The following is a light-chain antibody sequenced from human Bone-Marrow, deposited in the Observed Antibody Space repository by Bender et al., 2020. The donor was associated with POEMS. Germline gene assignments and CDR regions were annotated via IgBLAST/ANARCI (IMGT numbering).Light chain of an antibody. CDR2: EDI. Sequence: QSALTQPASVSGSPGQSITISCTGSTSDVGAYNLVSWYQQQPGKAPRLILYEDIKRPSGVSDRFSGSKSGNTASLTISGLQAEDEADYYCGSYAGSNTLVFGGGTKLTVL. V-gene: IGLV2-23*01. CDR1: TSDVGAYNL. CDR3: GSYAGSNTLV. J-gene: IGLJ2*01.